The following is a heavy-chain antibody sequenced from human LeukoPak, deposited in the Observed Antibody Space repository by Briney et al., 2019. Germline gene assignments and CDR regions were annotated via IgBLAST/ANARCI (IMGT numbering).Heavy chain of an antibody. CDR1: GYTFTGYY. Sequence: GASVKVSCKASGYTFTGYYMHRVRQAPGQGLEWMGGIIPIFHTANYAHKFQGRVTITADESARTAYMELSSLGSDDTAVYYCARDHDSNVYYAQFAYWGQGTLVTVSS. CDR3: ARDHDSNVYYAQFAY. CDR2: IIPIFHTA. J-gene: IGHJ4*02. D-gene: IGHD3-22*01. V-gene: IGHV1-69*13.